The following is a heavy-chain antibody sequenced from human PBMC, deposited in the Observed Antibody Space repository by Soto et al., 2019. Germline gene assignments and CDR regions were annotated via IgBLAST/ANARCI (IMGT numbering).Heavy chain of an antibody. CDR3: ARAPRSSIAARHFDY. V-gene: IGHV4-39*01. D-gene: IGHD6-6*01. Sequence: LSLTCTVSGGSISSSSYYWGWIRQPPGKGLEWIGSIYYSGSTYYNPSLKSRVTISVDTSKNQFSLKLSSVTAADTAVYYCARAPRSSIAARHFDYWGQGTPVTVSS. CDR1: GGSISSSSYY. J-gene: IGHJ4*02. CDR2: IYYSGST.